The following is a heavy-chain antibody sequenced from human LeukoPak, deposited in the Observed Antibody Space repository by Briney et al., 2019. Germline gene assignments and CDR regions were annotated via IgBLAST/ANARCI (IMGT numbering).Heavy chain of an antibody. CDR3: ARDYRGSESPSIY. D-gene: IGHD3-10*01. CDR2: INPSGGST. Sequence: ASVKVSCKASGYTFTSYYMHWVRQAPGEGLEWMGIINPSGGSTSYAQKFRGRVTMTRDMSTSTVYMELRSLGSDDTAVYYCARDYRGSESPSIYWGQGTLVTVSS. CDR1: GYTFTSYY. J-gene: IGHJ4*02. V-gene: IGHV1-46*01.